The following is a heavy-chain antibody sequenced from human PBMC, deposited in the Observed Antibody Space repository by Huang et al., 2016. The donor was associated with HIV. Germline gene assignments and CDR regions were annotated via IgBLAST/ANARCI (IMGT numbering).Heavy chain of an antibody. J-gene: IGHJ4*02. Sequence: QVQLVESGGGVVQPGRSLRLSCAASGFAFSSYAMHWVRQAPGKGLEWRAGISMDGSKKNYAHAGKGRFTISRDNSKGTVYLQMNSLRPEDTAVYSCARTGSYYYGSGSYHFGDYWGQGTLVTVSS. V-gene: IGHV3-30-3*01. D-gene: IGHD3-10*01. CDR2: ISMDGSKK. CDR3: ARTGSYYYGSGSYHFGDY. CDR1: GFAFSSYA.